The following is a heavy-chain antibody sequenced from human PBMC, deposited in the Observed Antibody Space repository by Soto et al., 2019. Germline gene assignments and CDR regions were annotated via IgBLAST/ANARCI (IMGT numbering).Heavy chain of an antibody. CDR1: ASCVTRVKYY. V-gene: IGHV4-61*01. CDR2: IYRSGST. CDR3: ARSYDSSGYCYHAMDG. J-gene: IGHJ6*02. Sequence: PSQTQSLTWTVSASCVTRVKYYWNCIRQTQEKGLEWIGYIYRSGSTKYNPSLKSRVTISLDTSKNQFSLKLSSVTAADTAVYYCARSYDSSGYCYHAMDGWGQGTRVTVSS. D-gene: IGHD3-22*01.